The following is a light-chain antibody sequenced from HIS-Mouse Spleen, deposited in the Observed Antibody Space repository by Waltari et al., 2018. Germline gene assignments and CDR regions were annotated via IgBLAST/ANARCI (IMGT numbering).Light chain of an antibody. CDR3: CSYAGSYTYV. J-gene: IGLJ1*01. V-gene: IGLV2-11*01. Sequence: QSALTQPRSVSGSPGQSVTISCTGTSSDVGGYNYLSWYQQHPGKAPKLMIYHVSKRPSGVPDRFSGSKSGNTASLTISGLQAEDEADYYCCSYAGSYTYVFGTGTKVTVL. CDR1: SSDVGGYNY. CDR2: HVS.